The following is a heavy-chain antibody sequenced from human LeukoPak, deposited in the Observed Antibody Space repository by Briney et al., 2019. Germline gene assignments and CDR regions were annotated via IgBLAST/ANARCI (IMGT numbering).Heavy chain of an antibody. Sequence: GESLKISCKGSGYSFTNYWIGWVRQMPGKGLEWMGIIYPGDSDTRYSPSFQGQVTISADKSITTAYLQWSSLKASDTAMYYCARRGYCATTTCYQLFDYWGQGTLVTVSS. CDR2: IYPGDSDT. V-gene: IGHV5-51*01. CDR3: ARRGYCATTTCYQLFDY. D-gene: IGHD2-2*01. J-gene: IGHJ4*02. CDR1: GYSFTNYW.